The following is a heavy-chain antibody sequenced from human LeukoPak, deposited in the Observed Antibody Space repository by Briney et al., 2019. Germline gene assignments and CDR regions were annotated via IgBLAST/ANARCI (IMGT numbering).Heavy chain of an antibody. D-gene: IGHD2-15*01. J-gene: IGHJ4*02. V-gene: IGHV3-30*18. Sequence: GGSLRLSCAASGFTFSSYGLHWVRQAPGKGLEWLAVISYEGSNTYYADSVKGRFTISRDNSKDTLYLQMNSLRAEDAAVYYCAKAHCSGGSCYYILDYFDYWGQGTQVTVSS. CDR2: ISYEGSNT. CDR1: GFTFSSYG. CDR3: AKAHCSGGSCYYILDYFDY.